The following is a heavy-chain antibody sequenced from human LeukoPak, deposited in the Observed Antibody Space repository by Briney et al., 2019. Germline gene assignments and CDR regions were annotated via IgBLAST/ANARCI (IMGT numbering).Heavy chain of an antibody. CDR3: GRDLAAAASYYYYYGMDV. J-gene: IGHJ6*02. V-gene: IGHV1-2*02. CDR2: INPNSGGT. Sequence: GASVKVSCKASGYXFTGYYMHWLRQAPGQGLEWLGAINPNSGGTNYAQKFQGRVTMTRDTSISTAYMELSRLRSDDTAVYYCGRDLAAAASYYYYYGMDVWGQGTTVTVSS. CDR1: GYXFTGYY. D-gene: IGHD6-13*01.